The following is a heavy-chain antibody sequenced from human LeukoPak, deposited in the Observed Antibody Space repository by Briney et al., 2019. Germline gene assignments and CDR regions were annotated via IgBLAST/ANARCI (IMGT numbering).Heavy chain of an antibody. CDR3: AIVGQLVFDY. CDR1: GYTFTNVY. J-gene: IGHJ4*02. CDR2: INPGDGST. Sequence: GASVKVSCKTSGYTFTNVYLHWVRQAPGQGLEWVGIINPGDGSTKYAQKFQGRVTMTRDTSTSTIYMELSILGSEDTAVYYCAIVGQLVFDYWGQGTLVTVSS. D-gene: IGHD6-6*01. V-gene: IGHV1-46*03.